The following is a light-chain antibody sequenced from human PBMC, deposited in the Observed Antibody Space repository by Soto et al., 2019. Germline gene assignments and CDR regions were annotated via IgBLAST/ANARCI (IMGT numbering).Light chain of an antibody. V-gene: IGKV3-11*01. CDR3: QQRSNWPRT. Sequence: IVLTQSPATVSLSPLEIATLSFMASQNISSYLTWYQQKPGQAPRLLIYDVSNRATGIPARFSGSGSGTDFTLTISSLEPEDFAVYYCQQRSNWPRTFGQGTRLEIK. CDR1: QNISSY. CDR2: DVS. J-gene: IGKJ5*01.